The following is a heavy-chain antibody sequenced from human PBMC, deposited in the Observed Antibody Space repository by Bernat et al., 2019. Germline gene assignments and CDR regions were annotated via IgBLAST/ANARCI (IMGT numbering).Heavy chain of an antibody. CDR2: IYYSGST. V-gene: IGHV4-30-4*01. Sequence: QVQLQESGPGLVKPSQTLSLTCTGAGGSISSGEYYWSWIRQPPGKGREWIGYIYYSGSTYYNRSLKSRVTISVDTSKNQFSLKLSSVTAADTAVYYCATGSEEGSFDYWGQGTLVTVSS. CDR3: ATGSEEGSFDY. D-gene: IGHD1-14*01. CDR1: GGSISSGEYY. J-gene: IGHJ4*02.